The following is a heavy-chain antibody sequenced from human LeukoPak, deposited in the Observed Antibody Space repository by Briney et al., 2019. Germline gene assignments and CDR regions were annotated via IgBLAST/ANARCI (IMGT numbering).Heavy chain of an antibody. CDR2: IYPGDSDT. Sequence: GESLKISCKGSGYSFTSYWIGWMRQMPGKGLEWMGIIYPGDSDTRYSPSFQGQVTVSADKSISTAYLQWSSLKASDTAMYYCARQSAAAGLDYWGQGTLVTVSS. D-gene: IGHD6-13*01. J-gene: IGHJ4*02. CDR1: GYSFTSYW. CDR3: ARQSAAAGLDY. V-gene: IGHV5-51*01.